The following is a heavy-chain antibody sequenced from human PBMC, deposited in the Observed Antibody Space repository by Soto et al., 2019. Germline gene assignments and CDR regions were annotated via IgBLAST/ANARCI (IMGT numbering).Heavy chain of an antibody. Sequence: SETLSLTCTVSGGSISSCYWSWIRQPPGKGLEWIGYIYYSGSTNYNPSLKSRVTISVDTSKNQFSLKLSSVTAADTAVYYCAREGLRGYSYGRFDYWGQGTLVTVSS. CDR3: AREGLRGYSYGRFDY. V-gene: IGHV4-59*01. CDR1: GGSISSCY. J-gene: IGHJ4*02. CDR2: IYYSGST. D-gene: IGHD5-18*01.